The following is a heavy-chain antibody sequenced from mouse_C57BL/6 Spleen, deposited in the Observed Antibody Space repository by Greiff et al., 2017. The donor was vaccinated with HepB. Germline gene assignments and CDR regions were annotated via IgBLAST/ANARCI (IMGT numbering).Heavy chain of an antibody. J-gene: IGHJ2*01. CDR3: AREADY. Sequence: QVQLQQSGAELVRPGTSVKLSCKASGYTFTSYWMHWVKQRPGQGLEWIGVIDPSDSYTNYNQKFKGKATLTVDTSSSTAYMQLSSLTSEDSAVYYCAREADYWGQGTTLTVSS. CDR1: GYTFTSYW. V-gene: IGHV1-59*01. CDR2: IDPSDSYT.